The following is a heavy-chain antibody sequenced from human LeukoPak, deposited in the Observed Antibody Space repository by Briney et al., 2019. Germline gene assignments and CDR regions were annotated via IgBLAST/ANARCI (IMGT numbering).Heavy chain of an antibody. CDR3: ARVLGSSFQHRAFDY. Sequence: GASVKVSCKASGYTFTGYYMHWVRQAPGQGLEWMGWINPNSGGTNYAQKFQGRVTMTRDTSISTAYMELSRLRSDDTAVYYCARVLGSSFQHRAFDYWGQGTLVTVSS. CDR1: GYTFTGYY. V-gene: IGHV1-2*02. D-gene: IGHD6-13*01. J-gene: IGHJ4*02. CDR2: INPNSGGT.